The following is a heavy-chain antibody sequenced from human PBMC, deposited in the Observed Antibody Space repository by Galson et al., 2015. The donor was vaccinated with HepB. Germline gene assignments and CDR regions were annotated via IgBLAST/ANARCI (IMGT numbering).Heavy chain of an antibody. CDR1: GYTFTSYD. J-gene: IGHJ4*02. D-gene: IGHD3-10*01. CDR2: MNPNSGNT. CDR3: ARALWFGELVFDY. Sequence: SVKVSCKASGYTFTSYDINWVRQATGQGLEWMGWMNPNSGNTGYAQKFQGRVTMTRNTSISTAYMELSSLRSEDTAVYYCARALWFGELVFDYWGQGALVTVSS. V-gene: IGHV1-8*01.